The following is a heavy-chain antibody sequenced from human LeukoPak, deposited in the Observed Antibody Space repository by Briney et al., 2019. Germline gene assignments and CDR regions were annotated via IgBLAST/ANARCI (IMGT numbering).Heavy chain of an antibody. CDR3: AKDPRRVAAAGSNWYFDL. D-gene: IGHD6-13*01. J-gene: IGHJ2*01. V-gene: IGHV3-9*01. CDR2: ISWNSGSI. CDR1: GFTFDDYA. Sequence: GGSLRLSCAASGFTFDDYAMHWVRQAPGKGLEWVSGISWNSGSIGYADSVKGRFTISRDNAKNSLYLQMNSLRAEDTALYYCAKDPRRVAAAGSNWYFDLWGRGTLVTVSS.